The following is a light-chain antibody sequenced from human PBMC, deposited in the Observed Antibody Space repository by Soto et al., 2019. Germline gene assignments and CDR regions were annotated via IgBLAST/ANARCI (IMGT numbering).Light chain of an antibody. CDR2: DAS. CDR1: QSVGTD. J-gene: IGKJ1*01. Sequence: EIVLTQSPATLSLSPGERATLSCRASQSVGTDLAWYQQKPGQVPRLLIHDASNRATGIPARFSGSASGTDFTLTISGLQPEDFAVYYCHHRGPWSATFGRGTKVEVK. CDR3: HHRGPWSAT. V-gene: IGKV3-11*01.